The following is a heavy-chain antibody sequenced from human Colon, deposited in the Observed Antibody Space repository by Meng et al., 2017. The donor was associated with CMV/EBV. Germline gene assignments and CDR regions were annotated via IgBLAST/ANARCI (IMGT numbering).Heavy chain of an antibody. V-gene: IGHV1-18*04. CDR3: ARLNGANSGDWFDP. Sequence: ASAKVSCKASGFPFTSYSFTWVRQAPGQGLEGLGWISAYNGNTNYAQIVQGRVTMTTDPSTTTAYMELRSLRSDDTALYYCARLNGANSGDWFDPWGQGTLVTVSS. J-gene: IGHJ5*02. D-gene: IGHD4-23*01. CDR2: ISAYNGNT. CDR1: GFPFTSYS.